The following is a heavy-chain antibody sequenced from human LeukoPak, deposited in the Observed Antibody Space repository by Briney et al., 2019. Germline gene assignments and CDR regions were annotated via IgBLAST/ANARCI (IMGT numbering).Heavy chain of an antibody. CDR1: GFTFSNYW. Sequence: GGSLTLSCTTSGFTFSNYWMYWVRQAPGKGLMWVSRIKSDGTGITYTDSVEGRFTISRDNAKNTLYLQKNSLRDEDTAVYYCVRGQTIDYWGQGTLVTVSS. J-gene: IGHJ4*02. CDR3: VRGQTIDY. CDR2: IKSDGTGI. D-gene: IGHD3-3*01. V-gene: IGHV3-74*01.